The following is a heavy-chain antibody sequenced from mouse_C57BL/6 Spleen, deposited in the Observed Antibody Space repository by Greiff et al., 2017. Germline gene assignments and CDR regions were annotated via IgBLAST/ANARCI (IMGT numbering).Heavy chain of an antibody. J-gene: IGHJ4*01. CDR1: GYTFTSYW. CDR3: ARGGNWEAMDY. Sequence: QVQLQQSGAELVKPGASVKLSCKASGYTFTSYWMQWVKQRPGQGLEWIGEIDPSDSYTNYNQKFKGKATLTVDTSSSTAYMQLSSLTSEDSAVYYCARGGNWEAMDYWGQGTSVTVSS. D-gene: IGHD4-1*01. CDR2: IDPSDSYT. V-gene: IGHV1-50*01.